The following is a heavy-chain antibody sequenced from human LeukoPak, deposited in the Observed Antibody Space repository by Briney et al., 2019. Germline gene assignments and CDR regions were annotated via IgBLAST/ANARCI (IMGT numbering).Heavy chain of an antibody. V-gene: IGHV3-48*03. D-gene: IGHD2/OR15-2a*01. J-gene: IGHJ4*02. CDR2: ISSSGSTI. CDR1: GFTFSSYE. Sequence: PGGSLRLSCAASGFTFSSYEMNWVRQAPGKGLEWVSYISSSGSTIYYADSVKGRFTISRDNAKNSLYLQMNSLRAEDTAVYYCAREALQNWDSFDYWGQGTLVTVSS. CDR3: AREALQNWDSFDY.